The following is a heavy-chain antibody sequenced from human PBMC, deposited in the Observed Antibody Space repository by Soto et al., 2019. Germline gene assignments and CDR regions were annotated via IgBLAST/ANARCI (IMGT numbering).Heavy chain of an antibody. CDR2: IIPISETA. CDR3: ARDRMYYDVLTGHYFGHLDY. Sequence: QVQLVQSGAEVKKPGSSVRVSCKVSGDSFTSYAISWVRQAPGQGLEWMGGIIPISETASYAQKFQGRVTITADEFTSTAYMELSSLRSEDTAVYFCARDRMYYDVLTGHYFGHLDYWGQGTLVTVTS. D-gene: IGHD3-9*01. V-gene: IGHV1-69*01. CDR1: GDSFTSYA. J-gene: IGHJ4*02.